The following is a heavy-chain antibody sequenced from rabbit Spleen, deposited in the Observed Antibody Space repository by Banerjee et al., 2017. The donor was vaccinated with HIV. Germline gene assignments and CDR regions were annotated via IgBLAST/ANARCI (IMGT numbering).Heavy chain of an antibody. J-gene: IGHJ3*01. V-gene: IGHV1S33*01. CDR2: ITYGGSA. CDR3: ARDDAGGSYFAL. D-gene: IGHD8-1*01. CDR1: DFPLSSGN. Sequence: QEQLVESGGGRVKPGDSLTLPGKALDFPLSSGNWYGGVRQAPGKGLEWIGYITYGGSAYYASWVKGRFTISRDNAQNTVFLQMTSLTAADTATYFCARDDAGGSYFALWGQGTLVTVS.